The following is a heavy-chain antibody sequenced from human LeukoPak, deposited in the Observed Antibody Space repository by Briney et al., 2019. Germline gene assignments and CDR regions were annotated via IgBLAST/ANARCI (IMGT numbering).Heavy chain of an antibody. D-gene: IGHD3-9*01. CDR2: ISSSSSTI. CDR1: GFTFSSYS. Sequence: PGGSLRLSCAASGFTFSSYSMNWVRQAPGKGLEWVSYISSSSSTIYYADSVKGRFTISRDNAKNSLYLQMNSLRAEDTAVYYCASQRGLTYWGQGTLDTVSS. V-gene: IGHV3-48*01. CDR3: ASQRGLTY. J-gene: IGHJ4*02.